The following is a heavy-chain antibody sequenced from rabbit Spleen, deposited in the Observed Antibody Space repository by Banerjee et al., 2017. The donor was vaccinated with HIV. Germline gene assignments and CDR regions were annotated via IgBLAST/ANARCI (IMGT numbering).Heavy chain of an antibody. Sequence: QSLEESGGDLVKPGGTLTLTCTVSGFSFSSNWICWVRQAPGKGLEWIACIDTNNGDTDYANWPKGRFTISKTSSTTVTLQMTSLTAADTATYFCARDGAGGSYFALWGPGTLVTVS. D-gene: IGHD8-1*01. CDR2: IDTNNGDT. J-gene: IGHJ4*01. CDR3: ARDGAGGSYFAL. CDR1: GFSFSSNW. V-gene: IGHV1S40*01.